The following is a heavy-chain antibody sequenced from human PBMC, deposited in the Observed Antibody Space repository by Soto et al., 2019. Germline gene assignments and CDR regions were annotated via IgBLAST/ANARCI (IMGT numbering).Heavy chain of an antibody. Sequence: SETLSLTCTVSGGSISRSSYYWGWIRQPPGKGLEWIGSIYYSGGTYYNPSLKGRVTISVDTSKNQFSLNLSSVTAADTAVYYCARHWGRDGFNEYWGQGTLVTVSS. CDR2: IYYSGGT. CDR1: GGSISRSSYY. J-gene: IGHJ4*02. CDR3: ARHWGRDGFNEY. V-gene: IGHV4-39*01. D-gene: IGHD3-16*01.